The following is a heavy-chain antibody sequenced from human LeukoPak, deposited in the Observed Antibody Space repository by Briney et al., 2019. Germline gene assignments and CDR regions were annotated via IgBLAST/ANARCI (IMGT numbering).Heavy chain of an antibody. J-gene: IGHJ4*02. CDR1: GGTFSSYA. CDR2: IIPIFGTA. CDR3: AGRVGPFYDSSGYMYDY. Sequence: SVKVSCKASGGTFSSYAISWVRQAPGQGLEWMGGIIPIFGTANYAQKFQGRVTITADESTSTAYMELSSLRSEDTAVYYCAGRVGPFYDSSGYMYDYWGQGTLVTVSS. V-gene: IGHV1-69*13. D-gene: IGHD3-22*01.